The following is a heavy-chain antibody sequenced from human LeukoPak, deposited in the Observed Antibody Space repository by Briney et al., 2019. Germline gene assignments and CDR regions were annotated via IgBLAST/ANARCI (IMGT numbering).Heavy chain of an antibody. J-gene: IGHJ4*02. V-gene: IGHV4-30-4*01. CDR2: IYYSGST. D-gene: IGHD3-3*01. CDR3: ARGDFWSGYLPLFDY. Sequence: SETLSLTCTVSGGSISSGDYCWSWIRQPPGKGLEWIGYIYYSGSTYYNPSLKSRVTISVDTSKNQFSLKLSSVTAADTAVYYCARGDFWSGYLPLFDYWGQGTLVTVSS. CDR1: GGSISSGDYC.